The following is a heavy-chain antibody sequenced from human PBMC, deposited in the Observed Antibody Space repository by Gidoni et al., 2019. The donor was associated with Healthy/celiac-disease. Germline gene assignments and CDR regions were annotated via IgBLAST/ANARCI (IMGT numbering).Heavy chain of an antibody. D-gene: IGHD3-22*01. Sequence: QVQLQESGPGLVKPSQTLSLPCTVSGGSISSGGYSWSWIRQHPGKGLEWIGYIYYSGSTYYHPSLKSRVTISVDTSKNQFSLKLSSVTAADTAVYYCATAPPRDSGSVGEFDYWGQGTLVTVSS. CDR1: GGSISSGGYS. CDR3: ATAPPRDSGSVGEFDY. CDR2: IYYSGST. J-gene: IGHJ4*02. V-gene: IGHV4-31*03.